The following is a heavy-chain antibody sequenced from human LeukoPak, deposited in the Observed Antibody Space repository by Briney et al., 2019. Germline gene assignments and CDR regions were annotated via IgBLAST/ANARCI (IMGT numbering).Heavy chain of an antibody. V-gene: IGHV3-30*18. J-gene: IGHJ4*02. CDR2: ISYVGSNK. Sequence: GGSLRLSCAASGFTFSSYGMHWVRQAPGKGLEWVAVISYVGSNKYYADSVKGRFTISRDNSKNTLYLQMNSLRAEDTAVYYCAKDPVRFLEWLFDYWGQGTLVTVSS. CDR1: GFTFSSYG. CDR3: AKDPVRFLEWLFDY. D-gene: IGHD3-3*01.